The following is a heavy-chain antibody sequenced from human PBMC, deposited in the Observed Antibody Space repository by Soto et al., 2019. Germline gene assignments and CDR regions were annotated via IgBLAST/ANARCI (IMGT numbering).Heavy chain of an antibody. J-gene: IGHJ4*02. D-gene: IGHD4-17*01. CDR3: ANAGPRYGDGDY. Sequence: EVQLLESGGGLVQPGGSLRLSCAASGFTFGSYALSWVRQAPGQGLEWVSVIGATGVPYYADSVKGRFTISRDNSKNTLYLQMSSLRAEDTAVYYCANAGPRYGDGDYWGQGTLVTVSS. CDR2: IGATGVP. CDR1: GFTFGSYA. V-gene: IGHV3-23*01.